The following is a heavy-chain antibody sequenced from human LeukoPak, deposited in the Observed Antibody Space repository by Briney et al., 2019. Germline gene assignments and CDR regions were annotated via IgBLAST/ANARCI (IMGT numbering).Heavy chain of an antibody. Sequence: GGSLRLSCAASGFTFSNAWMTWVRQAPGKGLEWVGVIWNDGSNKYYADSVKGRFTISRDNSKNTLYLQMNSLRAEDTAVYSCARASGPFDYWGQGTLVTVSS. J-gene: IGHJ4*02. CDR3: ARASGPFDY. D-gene: IGHD3-10*01. V-gene: IGHV3-33*08. CDR2: IWNDGSNK. CDR1: GFTFSNAW.